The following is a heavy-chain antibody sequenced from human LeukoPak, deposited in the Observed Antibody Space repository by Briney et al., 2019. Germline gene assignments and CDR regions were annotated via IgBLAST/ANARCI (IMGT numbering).Heavy chain of an antibody. CDR1: GGSFSGYY. CDR2: IYYTGST. J-gene: IGHJ6*02. CDR3: ARDRTYRGSSTTYFYAMDV. Sequence: SEILSLTCAVYGGSFSGYYWSWIRQPPGKGLEWIGYIYYTGSTKYNPSLKSRVTISVDTSKNQFSLKLNSVTAADTAIYYCARDRTYRGSSTTYFYAMDVWGQGTTVTVSS. V-gene: IGHV4-59*01. D-gene: IGHD6-6*01.